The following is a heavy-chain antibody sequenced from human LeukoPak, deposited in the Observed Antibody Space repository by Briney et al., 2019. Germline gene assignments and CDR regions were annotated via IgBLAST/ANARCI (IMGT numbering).Heavy chain of an antibody. CDR3: ARDPVVVARGDSFDI. Sequence: GGSLRLSCAASGFSFSTLWMSWVRQAPGKGLEWVANIKYDGIEKYHVDSVKGRFTISRDNAKNSLYLQMNSLRAEDTAVYYCARDPVVVARGDSFDIWGRGTMVTVSS. CDR1: GFSFSTLW. CDR2: IKYDGIEK. J-gene: IGHJ3*02. V-gene: IGHV3-7*04. D-gene: IGHD2-2*01.